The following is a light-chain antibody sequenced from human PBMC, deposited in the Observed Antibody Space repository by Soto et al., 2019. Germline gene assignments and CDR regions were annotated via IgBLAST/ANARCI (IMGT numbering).Light chain of an antibody. CDR3: QQRSNWPPIP. CDR2: DAS. Sequence: LTHSAATLSLSKGERATLSCRASQSVSSYLAWYQQKPGQAPRLLIYDASNRATGIPARFSGSGSGTDFTLTISSLEPEDFAVYYCQQRSNWPPIPFGQGTRLEV. CDR1: QSVSSY. V-gene: IGKV3-11*01. J-gene: IGKJ5*01.